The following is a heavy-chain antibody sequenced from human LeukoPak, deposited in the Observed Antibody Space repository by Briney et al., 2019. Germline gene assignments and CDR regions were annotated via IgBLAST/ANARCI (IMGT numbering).Heavy chain of an antibody. V-gene: IGHV3-72*01. Sequence: GGSLRLSCAASGFSLSDHYMDWVRQAPGKGLEWVGRTKNKVNSYTTEYEASVKGRFTISRDDSKNSLYLQMNSLKTEDTAVYYCVAMIRGVGYWGQGTLVTVSS. CDR3: VAMIRGVGY. J-gene: IGHJ4*02. D-gene: IGHD3-10*01. CDR1: GFSLSDHY. CDR2: TKNKVNSYTT.